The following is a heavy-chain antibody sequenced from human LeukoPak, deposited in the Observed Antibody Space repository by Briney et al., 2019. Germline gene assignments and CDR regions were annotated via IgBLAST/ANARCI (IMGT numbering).Heavy chain of an antibody. V-gene: IGHV1-3*01. Sequence: GASVKVSCKASGYTFTSYAMHWVRQAPGQRLEWMGWINAGNGNTKYSQKFQGRVTITRDTSASTAYMELSSLRSEDTAVYYCARDTGYYYDSSHPDYWGQGTLVTVSS. J-gene: IGHJ4*02. CDR1: GYTFTSYA. CDR2: INAGNGNT. D-gene: IGHD3-22*01. CDR3: ARDTGYYYDSSHPDY.